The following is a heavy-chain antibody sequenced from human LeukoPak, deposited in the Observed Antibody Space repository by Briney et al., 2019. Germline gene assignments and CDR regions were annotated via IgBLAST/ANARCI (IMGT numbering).Heavy chain of an antibody. V-gene: IGHV1-2*02. Sequence: SVTVSCKASGYTFTGYYMHWVRQAPGQGLEWMGWINPNSGGTNYAQKFQGRVTMTRDTSISTAYMELSRLRSDDTAVYYCARLGAAGYYYYGGMDVWGQGTPVTVSS. CDR3: ARLGAAGYYYYGGMDV. CDR1: GYTFTGYY. CDR2: INPNSGGT. J-gene: IGHJ6*02. D-gene: IGHD6-13*01.